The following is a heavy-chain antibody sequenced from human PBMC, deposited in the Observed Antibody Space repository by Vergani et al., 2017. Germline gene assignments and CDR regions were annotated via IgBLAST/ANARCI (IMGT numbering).Heavy chain of an antibody. J-gene: IGHJ5*02. D-gene: IGHD3-10*01. CDR1: GGTFSSYT. CDR3: ARGGITMVRGVIGWFDP. V-gene: IGHV1-69*02. CDR2: IIPILGIA. Sequence: QVQLVQSGAELKKPGSSVKVSCKASGGTFSSYTISWVRQAPGQGLEWMGRIIPILGIANYAQKFQGRVTITADKSTSTAYMELSSLRSEDTAVYYCARGGITMVRGVIGWFDPWGQGTLVTVSS.